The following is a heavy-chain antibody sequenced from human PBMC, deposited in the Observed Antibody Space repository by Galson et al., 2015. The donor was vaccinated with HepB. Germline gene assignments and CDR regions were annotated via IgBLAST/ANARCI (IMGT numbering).Heavy chain of an antibody. CDR2: IKPDGREK. CDR3: ARDRSREGGHFDWPHFYSGMDV. J-gene: IGHJ6*02. V-gene: IGHV3-7*01. D-gene: IGHD3-9*01. CDR1: GFSFSSSW. Sequence: SLRLSCAASGFSFSSSWMNWVRQAPGKGLEWVANIKPDGREKIYVDSVKGRFTISRDNAKSSMYLQMDSLRAEDTAVYYCARDRSREGGHFDWPHFYSGMDVWGQGTTVTVSS.